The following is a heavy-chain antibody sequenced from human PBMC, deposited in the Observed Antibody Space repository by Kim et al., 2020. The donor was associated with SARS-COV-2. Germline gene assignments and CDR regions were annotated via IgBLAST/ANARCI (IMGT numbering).Heavy chain of an antibody. V-gene: IGHV4-59*01. Sequence: SETLSLTCTVSGGSISSYYWSWIRQPPGKGLEWIGYIYYSGSTNYNPSLKSRVTISVDTSKNQFPLKLSSVTAADTAVYYCARVNSDYDILTGYSPAGWFDPWGQGTLVTVSS. CDR2: IYYSGST. CDR3: ARVNSDYDILTGYSPAGWFDP. J-gene: IGHJ5*02. CDR1: GGSISSYY. D-gene: IGHD3-9*01.